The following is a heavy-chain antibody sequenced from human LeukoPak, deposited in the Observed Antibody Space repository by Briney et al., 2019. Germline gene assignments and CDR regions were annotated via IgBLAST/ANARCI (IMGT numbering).Heavy chain of an antibody. Sequence: ASVKVSCKVSGYTLTELSMHWVRQAPGKGLEWMGGFDPEDGETIYAQKFQGRVTMTEDTSTDTAYMELSSLRSEGTAVYYCARIPHAQPPDSTYTLLRFFDYWGQGTLVTVSP. CDR1: GYTLTELS. D-gene: IGHD3-16*01. J-gene: IGHJ4*02. CDR2: FDPEDGET. CDR3: ARIPHAQPPDSTYTLLRFFDY. V-gene: IGHV1-24*01.